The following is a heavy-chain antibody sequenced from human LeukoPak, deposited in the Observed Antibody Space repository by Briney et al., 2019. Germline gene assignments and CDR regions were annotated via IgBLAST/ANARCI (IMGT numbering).Heavy chain of an antibody. J-gene: IGHJ4*02. V-gene: IGHV4-59*01. CDR3: ARSALDTSGTYYNPQPFEY. CDR2: IYYRST. CDR1: GGSISSYY. D-gene: IGHD3-10*01. Sequence: SETLSLTCTVSGGSISSYYWSWIRQPPGKGLEWIGYIYYRSTNYNPSLKSRVTILVDTSKNQFSLKLTSVTAADTAVYYCARSALDTSGTYYNPQPFEYWGQGTLVIVSS.